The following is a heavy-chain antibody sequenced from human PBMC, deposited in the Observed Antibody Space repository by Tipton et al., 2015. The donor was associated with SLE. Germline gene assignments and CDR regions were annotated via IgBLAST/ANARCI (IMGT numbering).Heavy chain of an antibody. V-gene: IGHV3-30*02. D-gene: IGHD6-13*01. CDR3: AKDGGSWVNYYYGMDV. J-gene: IGHJ6*02. Sequence: SLRLSCAASGFTFRNYGMHWVRQAPGKGLEWVAFIQYDGSYTYYADSVKGRFTISRDDSKNMLYLQMNSLRGEDTAVYYCAKDGGSWVNYYYGMDVWGQGTTVAVSS. CDR1: GFTFRNYG. CDR2: IQYDGSYT.